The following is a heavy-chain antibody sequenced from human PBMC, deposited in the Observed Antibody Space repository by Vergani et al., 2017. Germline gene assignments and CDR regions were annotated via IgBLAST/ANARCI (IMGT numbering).Heavy chain of an antibody. CDR1: VYTFTSYY. Sequence: QVQLVQSGAEVKKPGASVKVSCQASVYTFTSYYIHWVRQAHGQGLEWMGIINLSGGSTNYAQKFKGRVTMTRDTSTSTVFMELMSLRSEDTAVYYWARRCGSNSCYKRGEDWFDPWGQGTLVTVSS. D-gene: IGHD2-2*02. J-gene: IGHJ5*02. V-gene: IGHV1-46*01. CDR3: ARRCGSNSCYKRGEDWFDP. CDR2: INLSGGST.